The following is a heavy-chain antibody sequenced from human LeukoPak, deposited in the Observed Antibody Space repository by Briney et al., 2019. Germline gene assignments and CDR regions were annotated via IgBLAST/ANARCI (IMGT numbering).Heavy chain of an antibody. J-gene: IGHJ1*01. D-gene: IGHD2-15*01. CDR1: GYTFTSYG. V-gene: IGHV1-18*01. CDR3: ARVHCSGGSCYPSRYFQH. Sequence: GASVKVSCKASGYTFTSYGISSVRQAPGQGLEGMGWISAYNGNTNYAQKLQGRVTMTTDTSTSTAYMELRSLRSDDTAVYYCARVHCSGGSCYPSRYFQHWGQGTLVTVSS. CDR2: ISAYNGNT.